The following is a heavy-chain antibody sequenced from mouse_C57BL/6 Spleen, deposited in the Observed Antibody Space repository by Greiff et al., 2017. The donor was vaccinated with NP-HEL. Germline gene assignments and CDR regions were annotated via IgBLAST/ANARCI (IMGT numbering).Heavy chain of an antibody. CDR1: GYAFSSSW. CDR3: ARDYSHLYAMDY. J-gene: IGHJ4*01. V-gene: IGHV1-82*01. D-gene: IGHD2-12*01. Sequence: QVQLQQSGPELVKPGASVKISCKASGYAFSSSWMNWVKQRPGKGLEWIGRIYPGDGDTNYNGKFKGKATLTADKSSSTAYMQLSSLTSEDSAVYFCARDYSHLYAMDYWGQGTSVTVSS. CDR2: IYPGDGDT.